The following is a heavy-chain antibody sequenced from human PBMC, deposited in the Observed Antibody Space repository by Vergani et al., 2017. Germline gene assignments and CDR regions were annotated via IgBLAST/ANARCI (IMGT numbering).Heavy chain of an antibody. V-gene: IGHV3-23*01. CDR1: GFTFNIHA. D-gene: IGHD1-14*01. CDR2: ITYNGGRT. J-gene: IGHJ4*02. Sequence: EVRLLESGGGLVQPGGSLRLSCSASGFTFNIHAMSWVRQAPGKGLEWVSTITYNGGRTYYADSVTGRFTISRDNSKNTLFLQLKTLCADDTGVYYGAKDYNIMRALHYWDQGTLVAVSS. CDR3: AKDYNIMRALHY.